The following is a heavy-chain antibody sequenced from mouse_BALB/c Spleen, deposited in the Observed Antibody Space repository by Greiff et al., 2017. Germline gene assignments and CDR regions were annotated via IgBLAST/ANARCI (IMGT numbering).Heavy chain of an antibody. CDR3: ARDNRRDYAMDY. CDR2: IRNKANGYTT. CDR1: GFTFTDYY. Sequence: EVNVVESGGGLVQPGGSLRLSCATSGFTFTDYYMSWVRQPPGKALEWLGFIRNKANGYTTEYSASVKGRFTISRDNSQSILYLQMNTLRAEDSATYYCARDNRRDYAMDYWGQGTSVTVSS. V-gene: IGHV7-3*02. J-gene: IGHJ4*01.